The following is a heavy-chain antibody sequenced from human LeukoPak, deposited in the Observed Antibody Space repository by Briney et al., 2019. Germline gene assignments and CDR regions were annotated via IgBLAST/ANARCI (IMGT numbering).Heavy chain of an antibody. J-gene: IGHJ4*02. Sequence: GGSLRLSCAASGFTFSGYEMNWVRQAPGKGLEWVSYITSSGRTRYYADSVKGRFTLSRDNAKNSLYLQMNSLRAEDTAIYYCARESPHCRGVSCLFDYWGQGTLVTVSS. CDR2: ITSSGRTR. CDR1: GFTFSGYE. D-gene: IGHD2-15*01. V-gene: IGHV3-48*03. CDR3: ARESPHCRGVSCLFDY.